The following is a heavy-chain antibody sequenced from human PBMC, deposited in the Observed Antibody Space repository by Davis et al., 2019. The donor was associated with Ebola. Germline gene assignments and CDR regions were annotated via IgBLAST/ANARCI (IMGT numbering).Heavy chain of an antibody. CDR2: ISSNGATT. CDR3: GGAWD. CDR1: GFTFSNYD. V-gene: IGHV3-23*01. J-gene: IGHJ4*02. Sequence: PGGSLRPSCAASGFTFSNYDMTWVRQAPGKGLDWVSRISSNGATTYYADSVRGRFTISRDNSRNTLYLQMNSLRADDTAVYYCGGAWDWGQGTLVTVSS. D-gene: IGHD1-26*01.